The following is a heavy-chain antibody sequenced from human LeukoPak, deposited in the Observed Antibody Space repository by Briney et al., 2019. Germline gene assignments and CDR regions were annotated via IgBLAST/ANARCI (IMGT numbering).Heavy chain of an antibody. J-gene: IGHJ4*02. Sequence: PGGSLRLSCAASGFTVINNYMTWVRQAPGKGLEWVSAISGSGGSTYYADSVKGRFTISRDNSKNTLYLQMNSLRAEDTAVYYCAKVGLTYCSSTSCYSTPLYYFDYWGQGTLVTVSS. CDR2: ISGSGGST. CDR3: AKVGLTYCSSTSCYSTPLYYFDY. CDR1: GFTVINNY. V-gene: IGHV3-23*01. D-gene: IGHD2-2*01.